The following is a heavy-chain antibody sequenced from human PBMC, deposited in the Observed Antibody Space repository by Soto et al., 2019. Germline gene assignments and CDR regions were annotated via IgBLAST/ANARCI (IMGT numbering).Heavy chain of an antibody. CDR1: GYTFTSYY. Sequence: ASVTVSCKASGYTFTSYYMHWVRQAPGQGLEWMGIINPSGGSTSYAQKFQGRVTMTRDTSTSTVYMELSSLRSEDTAVYYCARAVYYDFWSGSGGPNDYWGQGTLVTVSS. CDR2: INPSGGST. J-gene: IGHJ4*02. D-gene: IGHD3-3*01. V-gene: IGHV1-46*01. CDR3: ARAVYYDFWSGSGGPNDY.